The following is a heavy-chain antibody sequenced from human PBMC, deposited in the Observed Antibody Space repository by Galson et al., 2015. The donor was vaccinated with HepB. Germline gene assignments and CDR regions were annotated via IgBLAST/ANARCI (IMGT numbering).Heavy chain of an antibody. CDR3: AKDSDTSSLDY. Sequence: SVKVSCKASGYTFTGYHIHWVRQAPGQGLEWMGWINPNSGGTNYAQKFQGWVTMTRDTSISTAYMELSRLRSDDTAVYYCAKDSDTSSLDYWGQGTLVTVSS. CDR1: GYTFTGYH. CDR2: INPNSGGT. V-gene: IGHV1-2*04. J-gene: IGHJ4*02. D-gene: IGHD6-13*01.